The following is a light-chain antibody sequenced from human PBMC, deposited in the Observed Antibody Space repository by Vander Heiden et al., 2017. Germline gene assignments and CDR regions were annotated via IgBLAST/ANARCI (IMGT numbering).Light chain of an antibody. J-gene: IGLJ2*01. CDR2: EDN. CDR1: SGSIASNY. CDR3: QSYDSNNHRI. Sequence: NFMLTQPHSVSESPGMTVTISCTRSSGSIASNYVQWYQQRPGSSPTTVIYEDNQRPSGVPDRFSGSIDSSSNSASLTISGLKTEDEADYYCQSYDSNNHRIFGGGTNLTVL. V-gene: IGLV6-57*01.